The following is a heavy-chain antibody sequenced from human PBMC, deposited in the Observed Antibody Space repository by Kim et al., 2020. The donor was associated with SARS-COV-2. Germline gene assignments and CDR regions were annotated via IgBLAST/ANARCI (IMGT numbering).Heavy chain of an antibody. D-gene: IGHD2-21*01. CDR3: VRGSFPDLLAY. J-gene: IGHJ4*02. V-gene: IGHV3-20*01. CDR2: MNRIGSSI. Sequence: GGSLRLSCAAFGFTFDDYGMSWVRQVPGKGLQWVSGMNRIGSSIGYVESVKGRFTISRANAKKSLSLEMNRLSAEDTAMSDCVRGSFPDLLAYCGQG. CDR1: GFTFDDYG.